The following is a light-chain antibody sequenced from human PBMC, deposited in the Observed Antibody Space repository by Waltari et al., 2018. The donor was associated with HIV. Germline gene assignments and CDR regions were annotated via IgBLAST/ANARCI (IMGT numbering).Light chain of an antibody. CDR3: SSYTSSSTLYV. J-gene: IGLJ1*01. Sequence: QSALTQPASVSGSPGQSITISCTGPSSDVGGYTSASLYQQPPGKAPKRMISEVSNRPSGVTNRFSGSKSGNTASLTISGLQVEDEADYYCSSYTSSSTLYVFGTGTKVTVL. V-gene: IGLV2-14*01. CDR2: EVS. CDR1: SSDVGGYTS.